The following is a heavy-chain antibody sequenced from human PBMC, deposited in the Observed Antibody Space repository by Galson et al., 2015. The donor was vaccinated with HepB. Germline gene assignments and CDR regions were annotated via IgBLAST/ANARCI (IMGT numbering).Heavy chain of an antibody. J-gene: IGHJ6*02. CDR3: AKRNERAYYYYGMDV. V-gene: IGHV3-30*18. Sequence: SLRLSCAASGFTFSSYGMHWVRQAPGKGLEWVAVISYDGSNKYYADSVKGRFTISRDNSKNTLYLQMNSLRAEDTAVYYCAKRNERAYYYYGMDVWGQGTTVTVSS. CDR1: GFTFSSYG. D-gene: IGHD1-1*01. CDR2: ISYDGSNK.